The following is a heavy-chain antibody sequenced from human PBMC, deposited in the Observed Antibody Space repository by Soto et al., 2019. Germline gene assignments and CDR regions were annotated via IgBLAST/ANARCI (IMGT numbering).Heavy chain of an antibody. Sequence: QVQLVQSGAEVKKPGSSVKVSCKASGGTFSSYAISCVRQAPVQGLEGMGGIIPIFGTANYAQKFQGRVTMTADESTRTAYMELRSLRSEDTAVYYCAIARTYYDSSGYYNPYYFQHWGQGTLVTVSS. CDR3: AIARTYYDSSGYYNPYYFQH. V-gene: IGHV1-69*01. CDR2: IIPIFGTA. CDR1: GGTFSSYA. J-gene: IGHJ1*01. D-gene: IGHD3-22*01.